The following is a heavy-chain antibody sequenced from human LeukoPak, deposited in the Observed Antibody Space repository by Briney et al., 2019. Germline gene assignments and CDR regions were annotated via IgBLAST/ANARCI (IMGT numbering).Heavy chain of an antibody. J-gene: IGHJ4*02. CDR1: GYTFTSYG. Sequence: WASVNVSCKASGYTFTSYGISWVRQAPGQGLEWMGWISAYNGNTNYAQKLQGRVTMTTDTSTSTAYMELRSLRSDDTAVYYCASGYSSGWAPVFIFDYWGQGTLVTVSS. CDR3: ASGYSSGWAPVFIFDY. D-gene: IGHD6-19*01. V-gene: IGHV1-18*01. CDR2: ISAYNGNT.